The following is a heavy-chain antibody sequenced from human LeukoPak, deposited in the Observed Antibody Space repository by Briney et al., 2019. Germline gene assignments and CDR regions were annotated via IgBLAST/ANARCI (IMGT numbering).Heavy chain of an antibody. V-gene: IGHV1-2*06. J-gene: IGHJ6*03. CDR2: INPNSGGT. Sequence: ASVKVSCKASGYTFTGYYMHWVRQAPGQGLEWMGRINPNSGGTNYAQKFQGRVTMTRDTSISTAYMELSRLRSDDTAVYYCARGDHSSSWSDYYYYCMDVWGKGTTVTVSS. D-gene: IGHD6-13*01. CDR1: GYTFTGYY. CDR3: ARGDHSSSWSDYYYYCMDV.